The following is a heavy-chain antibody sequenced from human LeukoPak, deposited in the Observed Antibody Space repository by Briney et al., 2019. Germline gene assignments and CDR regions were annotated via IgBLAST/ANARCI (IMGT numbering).Heavy chain of an antibody. CDR2: IKQDGSEE. D-gene: IGHD1-14*01. CDR1: GFIFSEHW. Sequence: GGSLRPSCVGSGFIFSEHWMTWVRQTPDKGLEWVGSIKQDGSEEYYVDSVRGRFTISRDNAKNSLYLQMNNLRVEDTATYFCTRGMNPERWGQGTLITVSS. CDR3: TRGMNPER. J-gene: IGHJ4*02. V-gene: IGHV3-7*01.